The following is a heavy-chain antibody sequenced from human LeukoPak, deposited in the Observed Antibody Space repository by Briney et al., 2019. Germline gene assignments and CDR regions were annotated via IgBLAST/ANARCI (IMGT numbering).Heavy chain of an antibody. J-gene: IGHJ3*02. V-gene: IGHV3-11*04. CDR3: AREDPGGIAVAGTAAFDI. Sequence: GGSLRLSCAASGFTFSDYYMSWIRQAPGKGLEWVSYISSSGSTIYYADSVKGRFTISRDNSKNTLYLQMNSLRAEDTAVYYCAREDPGGIAVAGTAAFDIWGQGTMVTVSS. CDR2: ISSSGSTI. CDR1: GFTFSDYY. D-gene: IGHD6-19*01.